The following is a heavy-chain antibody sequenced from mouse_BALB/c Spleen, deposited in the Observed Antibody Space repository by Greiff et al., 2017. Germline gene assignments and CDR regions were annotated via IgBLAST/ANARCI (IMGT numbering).Heavy chain of an antibody. CDR2: ISYDGSN. CDR3: ARDSYYGNPY. V-gene: IGHV3-6*02. CDR1: GYSITSGYY. D-gene: IGHD2-10*01. J-gene: IGHJ2*01. Sequence: EVQLQQSGPGLVKPSQSLSLTCSVTGYSITSGYYWNWIRQFPGNKLEWMGYISYDGSNNYNPSLKNRISITRDTSKNQFFLKLNSVTTEDTATYYCARDSYYGNPYWGQGTTLTVSS.